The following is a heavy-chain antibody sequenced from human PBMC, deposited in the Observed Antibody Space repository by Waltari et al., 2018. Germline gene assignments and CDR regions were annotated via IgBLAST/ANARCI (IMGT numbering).Heavy chain of an antibody. CDR2: TDTGGIT. CDR1: GFTVSRNY. CDR3: ATADNQDYGDYLDY. Sequence: EVHLVESGGGLIQPGGSLRLSCAASGFTVSRNYMSLVRQAPGRGVWGVPVTDTGGITYDADSVKGRVASSRDNTKNSLNLQMSDLRAEDTAGYYCATADNQDYGDYLDYWGQGTLVTVSS. D-gene: IGHD4-17*01. J-gene: IGHJ4*02. V-gene: IGHV3-53*01.